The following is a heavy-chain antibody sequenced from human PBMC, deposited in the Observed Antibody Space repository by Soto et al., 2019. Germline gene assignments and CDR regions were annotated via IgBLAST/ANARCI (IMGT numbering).Heavy chain of an antibody. CDR3: ARDPSIVATTGPYYYYYGMDV. V-gene: IGHV3-7*04. CDR1: GFTFSIYD. J-gene: IGHJ6*02. D-gene: IGHD5-12*01. CDR2: IKQDGREK. Sequence: PGGSLTLSCASSGFTFSIYDMHWVRQAPGKGLEWVANIKQDGREKYYVDSVKGRFTISRDNAKNSLYLQMNSLRAEDTAVYYCARDPSIVATTGPYYYYYGMDVWGQGTTVTVSS.